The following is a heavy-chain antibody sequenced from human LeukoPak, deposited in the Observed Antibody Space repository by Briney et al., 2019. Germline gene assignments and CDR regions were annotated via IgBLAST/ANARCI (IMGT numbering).Heavy chain of an antibody. CDR1: GFTFSSYG. CDR3: AKPYYYGSRSYMDY. Sequence: PGGSLRLSCAASGFTFSSYGMHGVRQAPGKGLEWVAVISYDGSNTYYADSVKGRFTISRDNSKNMLYLQINSLRAEDTAVYYCAKPYYYGSRSYMDYWGQGTLVTVSS. CDR2: ISYDGSNT. J-gene: IGHJ4*02. D-gene: IGHD3-10*01. V-gene: IGHV3-30*18.